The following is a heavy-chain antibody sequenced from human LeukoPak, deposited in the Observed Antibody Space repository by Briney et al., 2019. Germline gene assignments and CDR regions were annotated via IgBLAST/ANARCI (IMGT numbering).Heavy chain of an antibody. D-gene: IGHD5-18*01. V-gene: IGHV3-30*03. CDR1: GFTFSSYG. Sequence: GGSLRFSCAASGFTFSSYGTHWVRQAPGKGLEWVAVISYDGSNKYYADSVKGRFTISRDNSKNTLYLQMNSLRAEDTAVYYCAREDTALDYWGQGTLVTVSS. CDR2: ISYDGSNK. CDR3: AREDTALDY. J-gene: IGHJ4*02.